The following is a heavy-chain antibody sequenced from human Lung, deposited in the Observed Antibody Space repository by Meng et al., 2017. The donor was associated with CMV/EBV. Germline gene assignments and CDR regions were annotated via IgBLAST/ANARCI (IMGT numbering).Heavy chain of an antibody. V-gene: IGHV4-4*02. CDR3: ASFPPPGKQWLVTDY. CDR1: GGSIRSSNW. D-gene: IGHD6-19*01. CDR2: IYQSGST. J-gene: IGHJ4*02. Sequence: QPRDSGPGRVKPSGTLALHCAVSGGSIRSSNWLSWVRQPPGKGLEWIGEIYQSGSTNYNPSLKSRVTISVDKSKNQFSLKLSSVTAADTAVYYCASFPPPGKQWLVTDYWGQGTLVTVSS.